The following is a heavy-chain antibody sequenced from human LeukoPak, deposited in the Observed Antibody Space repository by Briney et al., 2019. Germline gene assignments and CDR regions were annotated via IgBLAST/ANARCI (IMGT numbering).Heavy chain of an antibody. J-gene: IGHJ5*02. V-gene: IGHV1-69*01. Sequence: SVKVSCKASGGTFSSYAISWVRQAPGQGLEWMGGIIPIFGTANYAQKFKGGVTITADEYTSTAYMELSSLRSEDTTVYYCARGIAASGGFDPWGQGTLVTVSS. D-gene: IGHD6-13*01. CDR3: ARGIAASGGFDP. CDR2: IIPIFGTA. CDR1: GGTFSSYA.